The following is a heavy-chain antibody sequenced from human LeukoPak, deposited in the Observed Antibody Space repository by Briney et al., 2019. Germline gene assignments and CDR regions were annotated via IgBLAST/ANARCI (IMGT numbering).Heavy chain of an antibody. CDR1: GFTFSNHF. D-gene: IGHD1-26*01. Sequence: GGSLRLSCSTSGFTFSNHFMHWVRQAPGKGLEYVSSIDINGGTTFYADSVKGRFTISRDNSKNALYLQLSSLRLEDTALYYCVKDLSGTWSFDYWGQGTLVTVPS. V-gene: IGHV3-64D*06. J-gene: IGHJ4*02. CDR2: IDINGGTT. CDR3: VKDLSGTWSFDY.